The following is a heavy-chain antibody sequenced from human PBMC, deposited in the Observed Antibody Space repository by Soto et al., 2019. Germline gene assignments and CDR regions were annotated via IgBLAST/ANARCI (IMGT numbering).Heavy chain of an antibody. Sequence: SETLSLTCTVSGGSISSYYWSWIRQPPGKGLEWIGYIYHSGSICYNPSLKSRVTISVDRSKNQFSLKLSSVTAADTAVYYCARVPDYWGRGTLVTVSS. CDR2: IYHSGSI. CDR3: ARVPDY. J-gene: IGHJ4*02. V-gene: IGHV4-59*12. CDR1: GGSISSYY.